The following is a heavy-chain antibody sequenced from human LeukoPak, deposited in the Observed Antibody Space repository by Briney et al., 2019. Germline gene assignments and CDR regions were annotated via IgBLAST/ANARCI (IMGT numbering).Heavy chain of an antibody. CDR3: ARVPFKGYYDLWSGPRRNYYYAMDV. CDR2: IYYSGST. Sequence: SQTLSLTCTVSGGSISSGGYYWSWIRQHPGKGLEWIGYIYYSGSTYYNPSLKSRVTISVDTSKNQFSLKLSSVTAADTAVYYCARVPFKGYYDLWSGPRRNYYYAMDVWGQGTTVTVSS. J-gene: IGHJ6*02. CDR1: GGSISSGGYY. V-gene: IGHV4-31*03. D-gene: IGHD3-3*01.